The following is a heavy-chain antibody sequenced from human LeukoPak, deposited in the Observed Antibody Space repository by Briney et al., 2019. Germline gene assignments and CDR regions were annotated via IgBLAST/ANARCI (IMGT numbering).Heavy chain of an antibody. CDR2: IYYSGST. D-gene: IGHD2-15*01. Sequence: SETLSLTCTVSGGSISSSSYYWGWIRQPPGKGLEWIGSIYYSGSTYYNPSLKSRVTISVDTSKNQFSLKLSSVTAADTAVYYRASYCSGGSCLANRADAFDIWGQGTMVTVSS. V-gene: IGHV4-39*01. CDR3: ASYCSGGSCLANRADAFDI. CDR1: GGSISSSSYY. J-gene: IGHJ3*02.